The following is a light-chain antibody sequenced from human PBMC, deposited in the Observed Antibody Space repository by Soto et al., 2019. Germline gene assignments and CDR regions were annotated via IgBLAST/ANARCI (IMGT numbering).Light chain of an antibody. CDR3: QQSYSTPT. J-gene: IGKJ2*01. V-gene: IGKV1-39*01. Sequence: DIQMTQSPSSLSASVGDRVTITCRASQSISSYLNWYQQKPGKAPKLLIYAASSLQSGVPSRFSGSGSATDFTHTISSLQPEDFDTYYCQQSYSTPTFGQGTKLEIK. CDR1: QSISSY. CDR2: AAS.